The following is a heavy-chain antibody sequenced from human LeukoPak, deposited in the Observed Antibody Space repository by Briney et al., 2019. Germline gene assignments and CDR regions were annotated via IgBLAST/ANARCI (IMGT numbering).Heavy chain of an antibody. CDR1: GFTFSSYA. J-gene: IGHJ4*02. Sequence: PGGSLRLSCAASGFTFSSYAMHWVRQAPGKGLEWVAVISYDGSNKYYADSVKGRFTISRDNAKNSLYLQMNSLRAEDTAVYYCARDTPPYSSSSGYFDYWGQGTLVTVSS. V-gene: IGHV3-30-3*01. CDR2: ISYDGSNK. CDR3: ARDTPPYSSSSGYFDY. D-gene: IGHD6-6*01.